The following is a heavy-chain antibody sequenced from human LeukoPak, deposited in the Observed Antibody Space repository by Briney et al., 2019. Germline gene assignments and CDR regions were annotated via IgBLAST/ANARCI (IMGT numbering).Heavy chain of an antibody. Sequence: SETLSLTCPVSGGSISTNYWTWIRQPPAEGLVFIGNIYYSGSTNYNPSLKSRVTISVDTSKNQFSLKLTSVTAADTAVYYCAGSQGEYYFIDVWGKGTTVTVSS. CDR2: IYYSGST. J-gene: IGHJ6*03. V-gene: IGHV4-59*01. D-gene: IGHD3-16*01. CDR1: GGSISTNY. CDR3: AGSQGEYYFIDV.